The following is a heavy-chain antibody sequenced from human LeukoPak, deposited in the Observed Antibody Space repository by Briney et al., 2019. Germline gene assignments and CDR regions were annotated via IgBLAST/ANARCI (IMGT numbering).Heavy chain of an antibody. D-gene: IGHD6-13*01. J-gene: IGHJ4*02. Sequence: SEILSLTCTVSGGSISSYFWSWIRQPPGKGLEWMGYVYYSGSTNYSPSLKSRVTISVDTSKNQFSLRLSSVTAADTAVYYCARDLELSSSSWFYWGQGTLVTVSS. CDR2: VYYSGST. CDR3: ARDLELSSSSWFY. V-gene: IGHV4-59*01. CDR1: GGSISSYF.